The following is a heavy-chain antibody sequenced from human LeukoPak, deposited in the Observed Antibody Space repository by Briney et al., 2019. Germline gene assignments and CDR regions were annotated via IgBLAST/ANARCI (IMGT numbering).Heavy chain of an antibody. CDR1: GFTFSSYA. Sequence: GGSLRLSCAASGFTFSSYAMKWVRQAPGKGLEWVSAISRTSAYIYYPDSVKGRFTISRDNAKNSVYLQIDSLRAEDTAVYYCAGDERRYCSDSSCYPGDYWGQGTLVTVSS. CDR2: ISRTSAYI. V-gene: IGHV3-21*01. CDR3: AGDERRYCSDSSCYPGDY. J-gene: IGHJ4*02. D-gene: IGHD2-2*01.